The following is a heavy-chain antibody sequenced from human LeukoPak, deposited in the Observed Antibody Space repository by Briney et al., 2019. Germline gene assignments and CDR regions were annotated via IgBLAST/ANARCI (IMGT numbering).Heavy chain of an antibody. V-gene: IGHV5-51*01. Sequence: GESLKISCKGSGYSFTSYWIGWVRQMPGKGLEWMGIIYPGDSDTRYSPSFQGQVTISADKSISTAYLQWSSLKASDTAMYYCARRPSLLGYCSGGSCQDDYWAREPWSPSPQ. CDR2: IYPGDSDT. CDR3: ARRPSLLGYCSGGSCQDDY. CDR1: GYSFTSYW. D-gene: IGHD2-15*01. J-gene: IGHJ4*02.